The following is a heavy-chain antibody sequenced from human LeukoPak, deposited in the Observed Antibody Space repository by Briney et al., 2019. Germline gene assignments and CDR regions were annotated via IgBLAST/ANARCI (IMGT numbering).Heavy chain of an antibody. V-gene: IGHV3-15*01. CDR2: IKSKADGGTT. CDR1: GFTIVNAW. Sequence: PGGSLRLSCAPSGFTIVNAWMNWVRQAPGKGLEWVGRIKSKADGGTTDYAASVKGRFTVSRDDSKNTLYLQMNSLKTEDTAVYYCTTGSTVDTAHFGFAYWGQGTLVTVSS. J-gene: IGHJ4*02. CDR3: TTGSTVDTAHFGFAY. D-gene: IGHD5-18*01.